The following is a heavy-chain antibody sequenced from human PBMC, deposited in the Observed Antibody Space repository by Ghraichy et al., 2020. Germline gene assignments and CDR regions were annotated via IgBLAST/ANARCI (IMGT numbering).Heavy chain of an antibody. CDR2: IYYTGST. V-gene: IGHV4-39*07. Sequence: SETLSLTCTVSGGSISSTSDYWGWIRQPPGKGLEWIGSIYYTGSTHYHPSLKSRVIISGDTSKNQFSLKVRSVTAADTAVYYCARRGYSYGSHHFDHWGRGSLVTVSS. CDR1: GGSISSTSDY. J-gene: IGHJ4*01. D-gene: IGHD5-18*01. CDR3: ARRGYSYGSHHFDH.